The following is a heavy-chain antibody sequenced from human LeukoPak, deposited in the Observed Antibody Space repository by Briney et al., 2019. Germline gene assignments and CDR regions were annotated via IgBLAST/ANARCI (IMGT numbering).Heavy chain of an antibody. D-gene: IGHD1-26*01. CDR2: IWYDGSNK. V-gene: IGHV3-33*01. CDR1: GFTFSSYG. CDR3: ARNSIVGATMDYFDY. J-gene: IGHJ4*02. Sequence: GGSLRLSCTASGFTFSSYGMHWVRQAPGKGLEWVAVIWYDGSNKYFADSVKGRFTISRDNSKNTLYLQMNSLRAEDTAVYCCARNSIVGATMDYFDYWGQGTLVTVSS.